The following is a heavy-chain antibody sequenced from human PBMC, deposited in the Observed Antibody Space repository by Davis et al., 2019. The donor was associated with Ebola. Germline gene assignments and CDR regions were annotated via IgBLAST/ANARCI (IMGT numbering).Heavy chain of an antibody. V-gene: IGHV3-7*01. CDR3: ARDRLLWFREDGFYYYGMDV. CDR1: GFTFSSYW. D-gene: IGHD3-10*01. J-gene: IGHJ6*02. CDR2: LKAEAEGSGT. Sequence: GESLKISCAASGFTFSSYWMSWVRQAPGKGLEWVASLKAEAEGSGTYYVDSVKGRFTISRDDASNSLYLQMNSLRPEDTAVYYCARDRLLWFREDGFYYYGMDVWGQGTTVTVSS.